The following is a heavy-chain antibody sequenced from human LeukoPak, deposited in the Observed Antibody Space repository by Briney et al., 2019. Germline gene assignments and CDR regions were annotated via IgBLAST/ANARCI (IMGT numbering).Heavy chain of an antibody. CDR2: TRNKANSYTT. V-gene: IGHV3-72*01. Sequence: GGSLRLSCAASGFTFSDHYMDWVRQAPGKGLEWVGRTRNKANSYTTEYAASVKGRFTISRDDSKNSLYLQMNSLKTEDTAVYYCAREAVVVTAIKYYYYYMDVWGKGTTVTISS. J-gene: IGHJ6*03. CDR1: GFTFSDHY. D-gene: IGHD2-21*02. CDR3: AREAVVVTAIKYYYYYMDV.